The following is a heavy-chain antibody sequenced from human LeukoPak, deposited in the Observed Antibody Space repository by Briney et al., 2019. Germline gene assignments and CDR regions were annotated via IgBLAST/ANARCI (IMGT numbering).Heavy chain of an antibody. CDR3: ARYSSGWYYYYGMDV. J-gene: IGHJ6*02. CDR1: GFTFSSYG. CDR2: ISYDGSNK. V-gene: IGHV3-30*03. D-gene: IGHD6-19*01. Sequence: GGSLRLSCAASGFTFSSYGMHWVRQAPGKGLEWVAVISYDGSNKYYADSVKGRFTISRDNSKNTLYLQMNSLRAEDTAVYYCARYSSGWYYYYGMDVWGQGTTVTVSS.